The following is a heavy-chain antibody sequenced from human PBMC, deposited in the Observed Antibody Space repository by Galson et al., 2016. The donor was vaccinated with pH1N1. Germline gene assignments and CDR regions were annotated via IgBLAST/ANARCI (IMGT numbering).Heavy chain of an antibody. J-gene: IGHJ4*02. D-gene: IGHD5-24*01. CDR1: GGTFSSYA. V-gene: IGHV1-69*13. Sequence: SVKVSCKASGGTFSSYAISWVRQAPGYGLKWMGGIIPIFGILNYAQHFQGRVTITADEFTSTAYMELSSLTSEDTAVYYYAGAGFGTYKFDSWGQGTLVTVSS. CDR3: AGAGFGTYKFDS. CDR2: IIPIFGIL.